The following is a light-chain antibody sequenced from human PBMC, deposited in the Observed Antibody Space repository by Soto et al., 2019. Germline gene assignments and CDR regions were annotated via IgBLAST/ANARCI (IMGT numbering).Light chain of an antibody. J-gene: IGLJ2*01. CDR3: CSYAGSSTFVV. V-gene: IGLV2-23*01. CDR2: EGS. Sequence: QSALTQPASVSGSPGQSMTISCTGTSSDVGSYNLVSWYQQHPGKAPKLMIYEGSKRPSGVSNRFSGSKSGNTASLTISGLQAEDEVDYYCCSYAGSSTFVVFGGGTKLTVL. CDR1: SSDVGSYNL.